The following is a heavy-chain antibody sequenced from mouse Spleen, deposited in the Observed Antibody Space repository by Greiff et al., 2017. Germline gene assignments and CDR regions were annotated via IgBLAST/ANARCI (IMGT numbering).Heavy chain of an antibody. V-gene: IGHV1-82*01. D-gene: IGHD2-4*01. Sequence: QVQLKESGPELVKPGASVKISCKASGYAFSSSWMNWVKQRPGQGLEWIGRIYPGDGDTNYNGKFKGKATLTADKSSSTAYMQLSSLTSVDTAVYYCAMITTRAMDYWGQGTSVTVSS. CDR1: GYAFSSSW. CDR2: IYPGDGDT. CDR3: AMITTRAMDY. J-gene: IGHJ4*01.